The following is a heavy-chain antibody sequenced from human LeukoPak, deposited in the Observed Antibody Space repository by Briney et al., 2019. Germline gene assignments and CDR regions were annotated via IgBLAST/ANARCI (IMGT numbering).Heavy chain of an antibody. V-gene: IGHV1-18*01. J-gene: IGHJ6*02. CDR2: ISAYNGNT. D-gene: IGHD3-3*01. Sequence: ASVKVSCKASGYTFTSYGISWVRQAPGQGLEWMGWISAYNGNTNYAQKLQGRVTMTTDTSTSTAYMELRSLRSDDTAVYYCARDVGSITIFGVGNYYYYGMDVWGQGTTVTVSS. CDR3: ARDVGSITIFGVGNYYYYGMDV. CDR1: GYTFTSYG.